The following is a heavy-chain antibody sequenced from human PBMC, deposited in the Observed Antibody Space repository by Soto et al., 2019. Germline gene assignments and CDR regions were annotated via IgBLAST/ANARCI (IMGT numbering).Heavy chain of an antibody. V-gene: IGHV3-23*01. CDR3: AKDLWNYGGYGMDV. CDR1: GFTFSSYA. Sequence: EVQLLESGGGLVQPGGSLRLSCAASGFTFSSYAMSWVRQAPGKGLEWVSAISGSGGSTYYADSVKGRFTISRDNSKNTLYLQMNILRAEDTAVYYCAKDLWNYGGYGMDVWGQGTTVTVSS. J-gene: IGHJ6*02. CDR2: ISGSGGST. D-gene: IGHD1-7*01.